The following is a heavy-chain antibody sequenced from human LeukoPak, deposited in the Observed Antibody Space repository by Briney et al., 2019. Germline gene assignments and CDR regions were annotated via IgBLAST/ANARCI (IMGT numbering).Heavy chain of an antibody. CDR2: IYSSGST. V-gene: IGHV4-39*02. CDR1: GGSISSSYYY. CDR3: ARLGYCSSASCGPFDY. Sequence: ASETLSLTCTVSGGSISSSYYYWGWIRQPPGKGLEWIGSIYSSGSTYYNPSLKSRVTISVDTSKNHFSLKLNSVTAADTALYYCARLGYCSSASCGPFDYWGQGTLVTVSS. J-gene: IGHJ4*02. D-gene: IGHD2-2*01.